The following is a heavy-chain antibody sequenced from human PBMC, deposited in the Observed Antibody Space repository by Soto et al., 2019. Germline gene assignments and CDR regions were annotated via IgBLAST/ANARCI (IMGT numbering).Heavy chain of an antibody. CDR2: ISYDGSNK. V-gene: IGHV3-30-3*01. D-gene: IGHD6-13*01. CDR3: ARDLSTGADSSSWYVYYYGMDV. Sequence: GGSLRLSCAVSGFPFSNYYMSWIRQAPGKGLEWVAVISYDGSNKYYADSVKGRFTISRDNSKNTLYLQMNSLRAEDTAVYYCARDLSTGADSSSWYVYYYGMDVWGQGTTVTVSS. J-gene: IGHJ6*02. CDR1: GFPFSNYY.